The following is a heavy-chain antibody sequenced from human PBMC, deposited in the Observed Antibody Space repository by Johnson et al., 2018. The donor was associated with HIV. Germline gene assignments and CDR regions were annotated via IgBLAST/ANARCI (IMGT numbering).Heavy chain of an antibody. J-gene: IGHJ3*02. Sequence: VQLVESGGGLVQPGGSLRLSCAASGFTVSSNYMSWVRQAPGEGLEWFSVIYSGGSTYYADSVKGRFTISRDNSKNTLYLQMNSLRAEDTAVYYCARDIMRAGSYYDAFDIWGQGTMVTVSS. CDR1: GFTVSSNY. V-gene: IGHV3-66*01. D-gene: IGHD3-10*01. CDR3: ARDIMRAGSYYDAFDI. CDR2: IYSGGST.